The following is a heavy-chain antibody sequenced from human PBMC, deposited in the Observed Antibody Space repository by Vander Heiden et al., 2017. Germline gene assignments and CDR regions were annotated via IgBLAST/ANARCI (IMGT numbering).Heavy chain of an antibody. CDR3: ARLRSYYDSSPFDY. Sequence: EVQLVESGGGLVQPGGSLRLSCAASGFTFSSYGMSWVRQAPGKGLEWVANIKQDGSEKYYVDSVKGRFTISRDNAKNSLYLQMNSLRAEDTAVYYCARLRSYYDSSPFDYWGQGTLVTVSS. CDR2: IKQDGSEK. D-gene: IGHD3-22*01. CDR1: GFTFSSYG. V-gene: IGHV3-7*01. J-gene: IGHJ4*02.